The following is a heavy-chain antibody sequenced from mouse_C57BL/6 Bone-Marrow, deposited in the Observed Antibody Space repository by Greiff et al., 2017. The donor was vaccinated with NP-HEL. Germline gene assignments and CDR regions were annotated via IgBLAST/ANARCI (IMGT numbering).Heavy chain of an antibody. D-gene: IGHD3-2*02. CDR2: ISNLAYSI. CDR1: GFTFSDYG. CDR3: ARLDSSGYYAMDY. J-gene: IGHJ4*01. Sequence: EVKLMESGGGLVQPGGSLKLSCAASGFTFSDYGMAWVRQAPRKGPEWVAFISNLAYSIYYADTVTGRFTISRENAKNTLYLEMSSLRSEDTAMYYCARLDSSGYYAMDYWGQGTSVTVSS. V-gene: IGHV5-15*01.